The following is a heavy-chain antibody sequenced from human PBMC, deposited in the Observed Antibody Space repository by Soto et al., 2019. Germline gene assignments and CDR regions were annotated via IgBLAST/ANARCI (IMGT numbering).Heavy chain of an antibody. CDR1: GYTFTSYG. CDR2: ISAYNGNT. J-gene: IGHJ3*02. CDR3: AAYCSCGSCYLGAFDI. V-gene: IGHV1-18*03. Sequence: QVQLVQSGAEVKKPGASVKVSCKASGYTFTSYGISWVRQAPGQGLEWMGWISAYNGNTNYAQKLQGRVTMTTDTSTSRAYLELRSLRSDDMDVYYCAAYCSCGSCYLGAFDIWGQGTIVTVSS. D-gene: IGHD2-15*01.